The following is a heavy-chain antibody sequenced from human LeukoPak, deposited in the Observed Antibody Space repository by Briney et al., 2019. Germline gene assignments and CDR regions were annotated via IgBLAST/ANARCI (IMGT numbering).Heavy chain of an antibody. CDR1: GFSFSSYS. V-gene: IGHV3-21*01. D-gene: IGHD3-9*01. CDR2: LSGGNSYV. Sequence: GGSLRLSSVASGFSFSSYSMNWVRQAPGKGLEWVSSLSGGNSYVDYAESVKGRFTISRDNAKNSLYLQMNSLRAGDTAMYYCARRSILTGYPIDYWGQGTLVTVSS. CDR3: ARRSILTGYPIDY. J-gene: IGHJ4*02.